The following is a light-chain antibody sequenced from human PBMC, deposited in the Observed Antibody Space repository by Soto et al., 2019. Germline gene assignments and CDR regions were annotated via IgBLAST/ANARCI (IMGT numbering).Light chain of an antibody. V-gene: IGLV2-14*01. CDR2: DVT. Sequence: QSALTQPASVSGSPGQSITISCTGTSSDVGGYNHVSWYQQHPGKAPKLIIYDVTNRPSGVSNRFSGSKSGNTASLTISGLQAEDEADYSCSSYSSTASLVFGTGTKVTVL. CDR1: SSDVGGYNH. CDR3: SSYSSTASLV. J-gene: IGLJ1*01.